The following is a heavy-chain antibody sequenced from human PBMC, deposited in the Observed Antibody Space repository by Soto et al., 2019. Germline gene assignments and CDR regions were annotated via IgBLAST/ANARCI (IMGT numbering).Heavy chain of an antibody. CDR3: ARDVPRAVAGFQH. V-gene: IGHV1-2*02. CDR1: DYTFTGYY. CDR2: MNPNSGDT. J-gene: IGHJ1*01. Sequence: GASVKVSCKASDYTFTGYYLHWVRQAPGQGLEWMGWMNPNSGDTHYPQKFQGRVTMTRDTSISTAYMELRSLRSDDTAVYYCARDVPRAVAGFQHWGQGTLVTVSS. D-gene: IGHD6-19*01.